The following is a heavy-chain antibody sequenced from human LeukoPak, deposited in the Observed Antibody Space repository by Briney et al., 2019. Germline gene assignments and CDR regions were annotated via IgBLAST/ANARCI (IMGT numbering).Heavy chain of an antibody. D-gene: IGHD3-10*01. CDR1: GYTFTSYT. CDR3: TRGARFRSYGSGTYYTSLPFDP. J-gene: IGHJ5*02. CDR2: INTGNGHT. V-gene: IGHV1-3*03. Sequence: ASVKVSCKASGYTFTSYTIHWVRQAPGQRLEWMGWINTGNGHTKYSQEFQGRVTITRDTSASTAYMELSSLRSEDMAVYYCTRGARFRSYGSGTYYTSLPFDPWGQGTLVTVSS.